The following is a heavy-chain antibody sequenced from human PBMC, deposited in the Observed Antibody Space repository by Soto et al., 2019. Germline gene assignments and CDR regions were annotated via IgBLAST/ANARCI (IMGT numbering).Heavy chain of an antibody. CDR3: AGEIVRGVGSDS. V-gene: IGHV1-18*01. D-gene: IGHD3-10*02. Sequence: QVQLVQSGAEVKKPGASVKVSCKASGYTFTSYGISWVRQAPGQGLQWLGWISTYKGNTKYAQKLQGRVSMTTHTSTSTGYMELKSLRSDDPAVFYFAGEIVRGVGSDSWGQETRVTVSS. CDR2: ISTYKGNT. CDR1: GYTFTSYG. J-gene: IGHJ4*02.